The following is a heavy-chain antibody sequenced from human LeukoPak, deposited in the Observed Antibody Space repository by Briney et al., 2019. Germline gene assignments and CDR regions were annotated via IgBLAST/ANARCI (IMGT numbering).Heavy chain of an antibody. CDR1: GFTFTSSA. J-gene: IGHJ6*02. V-gene: IGHV1-58*01. CDR3: AADRYCSGGSCYYYYGMDV. Sequence: SVKVSCKASGFTFTSSAVQWVRQARGQRLEWIGWIVVGSGNTNYAQKFQKRVTITRDMSTSTAYMELSSLRSEDTAVYYCAADRYCSGGSCYYYYGMDVWGQGTTVTVSS. CDR2: IVVGSGNT. D-gene: IGHD2-15*01.